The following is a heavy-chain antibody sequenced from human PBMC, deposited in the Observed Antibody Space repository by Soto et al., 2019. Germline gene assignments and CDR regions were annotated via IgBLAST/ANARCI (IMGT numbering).Heavy chain of an antibody. CDR1: GFTVSSNY. CDR2: IYSGGST. Sequence: PGGSLRLSCAASGFTVSSNYMSWVRQAPGKGLEWVSVIYSGGSTYYADSVKGRFTISRDNSKNTLYLQMNSLRAEDTAVYYCARDVEEGNTFIDAFDIWAQGTMVTVSS. J-gene: IGHJ3*02. CDR3: ARDVEEGNTFIDAFDI. V-gene: IGHV3-53*01. D-gene: IGHD2-21*01.